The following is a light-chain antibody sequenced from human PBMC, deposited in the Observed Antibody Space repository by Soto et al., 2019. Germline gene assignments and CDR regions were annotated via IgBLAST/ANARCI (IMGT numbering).Light chain of an antibody. Sequence: QSVLTQPPSASGAPGQRVTISCSGSSSNIGSNTVNWYQQLPGTAPKLLIYSNNQRPSGVPDRFSGSKSGTSASLAIIGLQSDDEADYYCAAWDDSLNGSVFGGGTKLTVL. J-gene: IGLJ3*02. CDR3: AAWDDSLNGSV. CDR2: SNN. V-gene: IGLV1-44*01. CDR1: SSNIGSNT.